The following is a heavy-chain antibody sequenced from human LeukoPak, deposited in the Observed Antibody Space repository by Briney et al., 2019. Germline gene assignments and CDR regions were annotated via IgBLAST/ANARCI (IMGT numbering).Heavy chain of an antibody. Sequence: PSETLSLTCAVYGGSFSGYYWSWIRQPPGKGLEWIGEINHSGSTNYNPSLKSRVTISLDTSKNQFSLKLSSVTAADTAVYYCAGHHPRNTVDFWGQGTTVTVSS. CDR2: INHSGST. CDR3: AGHHPRNTVDF. V-gene: IGHV4-34*01. CDR1: GGSFSGYY. D-gene: IGHD2/OR15-2a*01. J-gene: IGHJ6*02.